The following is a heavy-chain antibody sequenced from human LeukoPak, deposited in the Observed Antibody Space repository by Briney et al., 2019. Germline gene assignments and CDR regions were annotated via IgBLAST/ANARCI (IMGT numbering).Heavy chain of an antibody. Sequence: ASVNVSFKASGYTFTSYGISWVRQAPGQGLEWMGWISAYNGNTNYAQKLQGRVTMTTDTSTSTAYMELRSLRSDDTAVYYCARDICSSTSCLYNWFDPWGQGTLVTVSS. V-gene: IGHV1-18*01. CDR1: GYTFTSYG. CDR2: ISAYNGNT. D-gene: IGHD2-2*01. J-gene: IGHJ5*02. CDR3: ARDICSSTSCLYNWFDP.